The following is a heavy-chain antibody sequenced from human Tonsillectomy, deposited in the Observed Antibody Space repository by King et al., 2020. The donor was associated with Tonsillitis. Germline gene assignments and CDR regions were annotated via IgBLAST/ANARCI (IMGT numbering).Heavy chain of an antibody. Sequence: QVQLQESGPGLVKPSETLSLTCTVSGGSISSYYWSWIRQPPGKGLEWIGYIYYSGSTNYNPSLKSRVTISVDTSKNQFSLKLSSVTAADTAVYYCARSGRTYSNYAWGGVLQNWFDPWGQGTLVTVSS. J-gene: IGHJ5*02. D-gene: IGHD4-11*01. V-gene: IGHV4-59*01. CDR2: IYYSGST. CDR3: ARSGRTYSNYAWGGVLQNWFDP. CDR1: GGSISSYY.